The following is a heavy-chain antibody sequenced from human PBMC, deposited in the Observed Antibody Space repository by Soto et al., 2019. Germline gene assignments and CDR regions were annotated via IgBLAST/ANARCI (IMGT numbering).Heavy chain of an antibody. CDR3: TRVRSGYEWAGLSNH. D-gene: IGHD5-12*01. J-gene: IGHJ5*02. V-gene: IGHV3-20*04. Sequence: EVQLVESGGGVVRPGGSLRLSCAASGFTFDDYGMSWVRQAPGRGLEWVSGINWNGGNTAYADSVKGRFSNSRDNAKKSLYLQMSSLRAVDTPFYYCTRVRSGYEWAGLSNHWGEGTLVTVSS. CDR2: INWNGGNT. CDR1: GFTFDDYG.